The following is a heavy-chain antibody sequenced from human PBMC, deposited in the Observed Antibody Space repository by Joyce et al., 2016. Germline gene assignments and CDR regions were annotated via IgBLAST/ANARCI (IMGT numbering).Heavy chain of an antibody. CDR1: GFTFSDHY. V-gene: IGHV3-72*01. CDR2: IRNKANNYTT. D-gene: IGHD3-10*01. Sequence: EVQLVESGGGLVQPGGSLRLSCAASGFTFSDHYMDWVRQAPGKGLDWIARIRNKANNYTTEYAAAVKGRFTISRDDSKNSLYLQMDSLKTEDTAVYYCNKDRAPWGQGTLVTVSS. J-gene: IGHJ5*02. CDR3: NKDRAP.